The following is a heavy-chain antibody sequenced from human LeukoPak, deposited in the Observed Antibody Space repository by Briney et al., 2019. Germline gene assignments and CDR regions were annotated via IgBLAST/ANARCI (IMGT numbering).Heavy chain of an antibody. CDR1: GFTFSSYW. Sequence: GGSLRLSCAASGFTFSSYWMSWVRQAPGKGLEWVANIKQDGSEKYYVDSVKGRSTISRDNAKNSLYLQMNSLRAEDTAVYYCARDVYYGSGSYFSLPVFDIWGQGTMVTVSS. V-gene: IGHV3-7*01. CDR3: ARDVYYGSGSYFSLPVFDI. J-gene: IGHJ3*02. CDR2: IKQDGSEK. D-gene: IGHD3-10*01.